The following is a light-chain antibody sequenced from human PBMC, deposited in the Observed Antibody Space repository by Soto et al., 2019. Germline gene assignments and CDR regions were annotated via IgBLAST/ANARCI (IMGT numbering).Light chain of an antibody. J-gene: IGKJ1*01. V-gene: IGKV3-15*01. CDR2: GAS. CDR3: QQYNTWLST. Sequence: EVVMTQSPATLSVSPGERATLSCRASQSVNANLAWYQQKPGQAPRLLIHGASNRATGIPARFSGSGFGPEIILTISSLQSEDFAVYYCQQYNTWLSTYGQVTKV. CDR1: QSVNAN.